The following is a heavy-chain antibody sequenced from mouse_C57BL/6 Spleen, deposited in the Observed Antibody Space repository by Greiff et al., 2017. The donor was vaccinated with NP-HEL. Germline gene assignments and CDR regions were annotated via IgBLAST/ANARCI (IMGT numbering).Heavy chain of an antibody. CDR3: ALYDYDSSFAY. V-gene: IGHV14-2*01. CDR1: GFNIKDYY. CDR2: IDPEDGAT. D-gene: IGHD2-4*01. J-gene: IGHJ3*01. Sequence: VQLQQSGAELVKPGASVKLSCTASGFNIKDYYMHWVKQRTEQGLEWIGRIDPEDGATKYAPKFQGKATITADTTSNTAYLQLSSLTSEDTAVYYCALYDYDSSFAYWGQGTLVTVSA.